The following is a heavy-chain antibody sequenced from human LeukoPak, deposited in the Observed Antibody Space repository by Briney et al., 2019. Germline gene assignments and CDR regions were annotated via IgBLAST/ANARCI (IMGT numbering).Heavy chain of an antibody. CDR2: ISGSGGST. CDR1: GFTFSSYG. Sequence: GGSLRLSCAASGFTFSSYGMSWVRQAPGKGLEWVSAISGSGGSTYYADSVKGRFTISRDNSKNTLYLQMNSLRAEDTAVYYCAKDLKASVRSSARSYYYYYMDVWGKGTTVTISS. J-gene: IGHJ6*03. CDR3: AKDLKASVRSSARSYYYYYMDV. D-gene: IGHD1-14*01. V-gene: IGHV3-23*01.